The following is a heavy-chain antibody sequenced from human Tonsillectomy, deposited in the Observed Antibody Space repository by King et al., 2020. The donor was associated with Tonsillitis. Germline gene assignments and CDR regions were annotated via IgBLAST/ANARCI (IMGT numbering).Heavy chain of an antibody. CDR3: ARSNKTDFWSGYYTYYYAMDV. J-gene: IGHJ6*02. Sequence: ITLKESGPSLVKPTQTLTLTCTFSAFSLNTSGVGVAWIRQPPGKALEWLALIYWNDDKRYSPSLKSRLTITKDTSKNQVVLTMTNMDPVETATYYCARSNKTDFWSGYYTYYYAMDVWGQGTTVTVSS. CDR2: IYWNDDK. V-gene: IGHV2-5*01. D-gene: IGHD3-3*01. CDR1: AFSLNTSGVG.